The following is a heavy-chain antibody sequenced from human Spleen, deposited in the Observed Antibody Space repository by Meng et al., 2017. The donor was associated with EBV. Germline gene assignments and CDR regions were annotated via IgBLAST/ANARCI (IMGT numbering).Heavy chain of an antibody. Sequence: LHLQESGPGLVNPAGTLSLTCTGSGGSISNRSYYWGWIRQSPGKGLEWIGEIYHSGSTNYNPSLTSRVAISVDTSKNQFSLRLNSVTAADSAIYSCARGDLDGDCYYCLDFWGQGALVTVSS. D-gene: IGHD2-21*02. CDR1: GGSISNRSYY. V-gene: IGHV4-39*07. J-gene: IGHJ4*02. CDR3: ARGDLDGDCYYCLDF. CDR2: IYHSGST.